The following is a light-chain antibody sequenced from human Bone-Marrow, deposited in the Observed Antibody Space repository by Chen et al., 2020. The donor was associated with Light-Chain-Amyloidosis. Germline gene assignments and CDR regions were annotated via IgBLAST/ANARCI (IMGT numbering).Light chain of an antibody. CDR2: DTS. Sequence: ELVLTQSPATLSLSPGERATLSCRASQSVSNYLAWYQQRPGKAPRLLIYDTSNRAPGIPARFSGRGSGTDFTLTISSLQPEDFAIYYCQQRQAWPITFGGGTNVEIK. J-gene: IGKJ4*01. V-gene: IGKV3-11*01. CDR3: QQRQAWPIT. CDR1: QSVSNY.